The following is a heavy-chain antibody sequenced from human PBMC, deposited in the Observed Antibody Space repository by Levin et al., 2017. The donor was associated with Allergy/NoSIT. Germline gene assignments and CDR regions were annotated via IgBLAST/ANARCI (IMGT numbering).Heavy chain of an antibody. CDR3: ARDRDCTTTSCLYGMDV. CDR2: IYYSGST. D-gene: IGHD2-2*01. J-gene: IGHJ6*02. Sequence: KSSETLSLTCTVSGDSISNSDYYWSWIRQPPGKGLEWIGYIYYSGSTYYNPSLESRVTISVDTAKNQFSLKLSSVTAADTALYYCARDRDCTTTSCLYGMDVWGQGTTVTVSS. CDR1: GDSISNSDYY. V-gene: IGHV4-30-4*01.